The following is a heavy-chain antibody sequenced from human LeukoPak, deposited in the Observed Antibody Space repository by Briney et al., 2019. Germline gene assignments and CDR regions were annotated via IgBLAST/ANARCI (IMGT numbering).Heavy chain of an antibody. Sequence: QTGGSLRLSCAASGFIFSSYAMHWVRQTPGKGLEWVAVVSYDGSRTFYADSVKGRFTISRDNSENTLYLQMNSLRAEDTAAYYCAKEGRGLYSNYALYYFDYWGQGTLVTVSS. V-gene: IGHV3-30-3*01. CDR1: GFIFSSYA. CDR3: AKEGRGLYSNYALYYFDY. D-gene: IGHD4-11*01. CDR2: VSYDGSRT. J-gene: IGHJ4*02.